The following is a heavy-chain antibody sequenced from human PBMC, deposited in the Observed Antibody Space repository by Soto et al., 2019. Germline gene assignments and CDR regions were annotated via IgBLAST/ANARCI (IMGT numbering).Heavy chain of an antibody. V-gene: IGHV1-24*01. D-gene: IGHD4-17*01. J-gene: IGHJ4*02. CDR3: AAGVTTFDY. CDR2: MDYEEGER. CDR1: GTTLSGLH. Sequence: ASVKVSCKVSGTTLSGLHIHWVRQAPGKGLEWMGSMDYEEGERSFAHRFQGRLTVTEDTSTDTAYMELSSLMSEDTAVYYCAAGVTTFDYWGQGTLVTVSS.